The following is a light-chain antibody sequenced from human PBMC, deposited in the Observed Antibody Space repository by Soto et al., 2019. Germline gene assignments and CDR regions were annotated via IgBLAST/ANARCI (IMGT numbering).Light chain of an antibody. J-gene: IGKJ1*01. CDR3: QNHNNWLST. CDR1: QSVSIY. CDR2: DAS. V-gene: IGKV3-11*01. Sequence: DNLLTQSPDTLSLSPGERATLSCRASQSVSIYLAWYQQKPGQGPRLLIYDASNRATGIPARFSGSGSGTDFTLTISSLEPEDFADYYCQNHNNWLSTYGQ.